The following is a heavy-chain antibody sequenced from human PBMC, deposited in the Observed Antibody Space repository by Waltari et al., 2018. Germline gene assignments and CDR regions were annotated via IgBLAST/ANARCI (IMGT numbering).Heavy chain of an antibody. CDR1: DGSISSYY. V-gene: IGHV4-59*01. J-gene: IGHJ3*01. CDR3: ARPGIGDAFDV. CDR2: IHYSGTT. Sequence: QVQLQESGPGLVRPSETLSLTYTVSDGSISSYYWNWIRQFPGKGLEWIGFIHYSGTTEYNPSLKNRATTSIQTSKNQFSLRLDSVTAADTAIYYCARPGIGDAFDVWGQGTMVTVSS.